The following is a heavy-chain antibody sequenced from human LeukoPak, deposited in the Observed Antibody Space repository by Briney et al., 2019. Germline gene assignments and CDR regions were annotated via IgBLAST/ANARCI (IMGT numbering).Heavy chain of an antibody. V-gene: IGHV3-53*05. Sequence: GGSLRLSCAASGFTVSSDYMSWVRQAPGKGLEWVSVIYGGGNTYYADSVKGRFTISRDKSKNTVYLQMNSLRFEDTAMYYCARNWFDPWGQGTLVTVSS. CDR1: GFTVSSDY. J-gene: IGHJ5*02. CDR3: ARNWFDP. CDR2: IYGGGNT.